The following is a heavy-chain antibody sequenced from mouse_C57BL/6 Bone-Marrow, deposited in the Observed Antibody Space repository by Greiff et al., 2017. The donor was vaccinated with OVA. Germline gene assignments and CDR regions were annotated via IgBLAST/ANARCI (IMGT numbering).Heavy chain of an antibody. V-gene: IGHV5-12*01. Sequence: EVMLVESGGGLVQPGGSLKLSCAASGFTFSDYYMYWVRQTPEKRLEWVAYISNGGGSTYYPDTVKGRFTISRDNAKNTLYLQMSRLKSEDTAMYYCARHGSYYYGSSPWFAYWGQGTLVTVSA. CDR3: ARHGSYYYGSSPWFAY. D-gene: IGHD1-1*01. CDR1: GFTFSDYY. J-gene: IGHJ3*01. CDR2: ISNGGGST.